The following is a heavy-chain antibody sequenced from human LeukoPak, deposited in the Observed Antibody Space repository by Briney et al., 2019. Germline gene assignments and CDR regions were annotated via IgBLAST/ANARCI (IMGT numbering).Heavy chain of an antibody. Sequence: SETLSLTCAVYGGSFSGYYWSWIRQPPGKGLEWIGEINHSGSTNYNPSLKSRVTISVDTSKNQFSLKLSSVTAADTAVYYCASLRVGSSFGYQYYIDVWGKGTAVTVSS. J-gene: IGHJ6*03. D-gene: IGHD6-13*01. CDR3: ASLRVGSSFGYQYYIDV. CDR2: INHSGST. V-gene: IGHV4-34*01. CDR1: GGSFSGYY.